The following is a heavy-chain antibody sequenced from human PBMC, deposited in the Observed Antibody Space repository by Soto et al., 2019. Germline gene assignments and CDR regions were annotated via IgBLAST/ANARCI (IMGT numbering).Heavy chain of an antibody. V-gene: IGHV3-33*01. J-gene: IGHJ3*02. CDR3: ARDPPNSGYAFDI. Sequence: QEQLVESGGGVVLPGTSLRLSCAASGFTFTSPAMHWVRQAPGKGLEWVAFIWNSGTNKYYADSVKGRFTISRDNSKNTLYLQMNSLRAEDSAIYYCARDPPNSGYAFDIWGQGTLVTVSS. D-gene: IGHD1-1*01. CDR1: GFTFTSPA. CDR2: IWNSGTNK.